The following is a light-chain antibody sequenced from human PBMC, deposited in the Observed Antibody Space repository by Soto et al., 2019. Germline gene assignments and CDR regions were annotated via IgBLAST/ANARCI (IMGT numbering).Light chain of an antibody. CDR2: EVS. Sequence: QYALTQPASVSGSPGQTITISCTGTKNNIGDYTYFSWYQQHPDKAPKLIIYEVSNRPSGISGRFSGSKSGNTASLSISGLQAEDEAYYYCYCFTNKSLRWVFVGGTKLTVL. CDR1: KNNIGDYTY. J-gene: IGLJ3*02. CDR3: YCFTNKSLRWV. V-gene: IGLV2-14*01.